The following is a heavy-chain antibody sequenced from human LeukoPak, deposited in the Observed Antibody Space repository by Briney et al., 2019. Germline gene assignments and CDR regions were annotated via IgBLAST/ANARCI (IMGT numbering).Heavy chain of an antibody. D-gene: IGHD1-26*01. CDR2: ISSSSSYI. J-gene: IGHJ4*02. Sequence: GGSLRLSCAASGFTFSSYSMNWVRQAPGKGLEWVSSISSSSSYIYYADSVKGRFTISRDNSKNTLYLQMESLRAEDTAVYYCARGGDMVGTTKVPFDYWGQGTLVTVSS. CDR1: GFTFSSYS. CDR3: ARGGDMVGTTKVPFDY. V-gene: IGHV3-21*04.